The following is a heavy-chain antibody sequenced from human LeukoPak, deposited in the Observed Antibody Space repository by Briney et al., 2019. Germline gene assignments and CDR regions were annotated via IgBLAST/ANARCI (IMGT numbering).Heavy chain of an antibody. CDR1: GYTFTSYD. CDR3: ARVQEGYLGYCSGGSCPPYYYYGMDV. Sequence: AASVKVSCKASGYTFTSYDINWVRQAAGQGLEWMGWMNPNSGNTGYAQKFQGRVTMTRNTSISTAYMELSSLRSEDTAVYYCARVQEGYLGYCSGGSCPPYYYYGMDVWGQGTTVTVSS. CDR2: MNPNSGNT. D-gene: IGHD2-15*01. V-gene: IGHV1-8*01. J-gene: IGHJ6*02.